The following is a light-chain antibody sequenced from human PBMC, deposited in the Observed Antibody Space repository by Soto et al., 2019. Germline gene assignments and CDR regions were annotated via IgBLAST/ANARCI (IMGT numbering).Light chain of an antibody. V-gene: IGLV3-21*02. CDR1: NSGSKS. J-gene: IGLJ2*01. CDR3: QVWDRSSDHVV. Sequence: SYELTQPPSVPVAPGQTARITCGGNNSGSKSVHWYQQKPGQAPVLVVYDDSDRPSGIPERFSGSNSGNTATLTISRGEAGDEADYYCQVWDRSSDHVVFGGGTQLTVL. CDR2: DDS.